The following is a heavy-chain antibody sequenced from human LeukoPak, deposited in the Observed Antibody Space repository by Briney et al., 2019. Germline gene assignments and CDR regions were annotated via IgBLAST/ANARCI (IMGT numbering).Heavy chain of an antibody. CDR2: ISGSGDGT. D-gene: IGHD3-22*01. V-gene: IGHV3-23*01. Sequence: PGGSLRLSCAASGFTFSSYAMSWARQAPGKGLEWVSTISGSGDGTYYADSVKGRFTISRDNSKNTVYLQMNSLRADDTAVYCCAKDLDDSSGFYSYHHWGQGTLVTVSS. J-gene: IGHJ1*01. CDR1: GFTFSSYA. CDR3: AKDLDDSSGFYSYHH.